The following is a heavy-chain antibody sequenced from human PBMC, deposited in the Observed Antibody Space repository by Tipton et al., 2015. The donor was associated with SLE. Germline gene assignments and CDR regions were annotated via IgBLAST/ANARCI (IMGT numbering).Heavy chain of an antibody. CDR2: IYTSGST. D-gene: IGHD6-13*01. CDR1: GGSISSGGYY. J-gene: IGHJ3*02. V-gene: IGHV4-61*09. CDR3: ARDSGIGAFDI. Sequence: TLSLTCTVSGGSISSGGYYWSWIRQPAGKGLEWIGHIYTSGSTNYNPSLKSRVTISVDTSKNQFSLKLSSVTAADTAVYYCARDSGIGAFDIWGQGTMVTVSS.